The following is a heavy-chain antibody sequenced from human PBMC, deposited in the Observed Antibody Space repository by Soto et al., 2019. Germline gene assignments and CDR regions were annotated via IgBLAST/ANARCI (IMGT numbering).Heavy chain of an antibody. J-gene: IGHJ1*01. D-gene: IGHD3-16*01. V-gene: IGHV3-30*19. CDR2: TSYDGSDK. CDR3: ARWGTTGGLDV. Sequence: QVQLVESGGGVVQPGTSLRVSCVGSGFTFRSYVIHWVRQPPGKGLEWVALTSYDGSDKYYDDSVRGRFTISRDNSRNTVDLEMDSRRIEDTALYYCARWGTTGGLDVWGQGTLVSVSS. CDR1: GFTFRSYV.